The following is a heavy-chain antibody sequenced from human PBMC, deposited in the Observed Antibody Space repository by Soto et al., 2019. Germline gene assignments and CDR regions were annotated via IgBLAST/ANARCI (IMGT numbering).Heavy chain of an antibody. CDR3: ARGRGGVQH. CDR1: GGSVSSGSYY. CDR2: LNDSGGT. J-gene: IGHJ1*01. V-gene: IGHV4-61*01. D-gene: IGHD3-10*01. Sequence: SETLSLTCTVSGGSVSSGSYYWSWIRQPPGKGLEWIGELNDSGGTNYNASLKSRVSISGDTSKNQFSRKLSFVTAADTAVYYCARGRGGVQHWGQGTLVTVSS.